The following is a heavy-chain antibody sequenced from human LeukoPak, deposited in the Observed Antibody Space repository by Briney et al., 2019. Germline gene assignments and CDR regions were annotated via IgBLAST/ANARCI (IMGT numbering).Heavy chain of an antibody. CDR2: ISSSSSTI. Sequence: GGSLRLSCAASGFTFSSYSMNWVRQAPGKGLEWVSYISSSSSTIYYADSGKGRFTISRDNAKNSLYLQRNSLRDEDTAVYYCARVGIAVAGRWGDYWGQGTLVTVSS. V-gene: IGHV3-48*02. CDR1: GFTFSSYS. CDR3: ARVGIAVAGRWGDY. D-gene: IGHD6-19*01. J-gene: IGHJ4*02.